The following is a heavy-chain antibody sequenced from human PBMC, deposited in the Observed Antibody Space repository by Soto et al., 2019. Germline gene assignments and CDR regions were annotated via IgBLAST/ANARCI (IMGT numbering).Heavy chain of an antibody. CDR2: ISSSSSYI. Sequence: GGSLRLSCAASGFTFSSYSMNWVRQAPGKGLEWVSSISSSSSYIYYADSVKGRFTISRDNAKNSLYLQMNSLRAEDTAVYYCARLDTAMEYYYYGMDVWGQGTTVTVSS. D-gene: IGHD5-18*01. CDR3: ARLDTAMEYYYYGMDV. CDR1: GFTFSSYS. V-gene: IGHV3-21*01. J-gene: IGHJ6*02.